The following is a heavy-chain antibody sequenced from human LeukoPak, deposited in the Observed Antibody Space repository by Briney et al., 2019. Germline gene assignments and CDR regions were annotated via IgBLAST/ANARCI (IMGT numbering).Heavy chain of an antibody. V-gene: IGHV3-30-3*01. CDR3: ARADISGYFDY. J-gene: IGHJ4*02. CDR2: ISYDGSNK. Sequence: GGSLRLSCAASGFTFSSYAKHWVRQAPGKGLEWAAVISYDGSNKYYADSVKGRFTISRDNSKNTLYLQMNSLRAEDTAVYYCARADISGYFDYWGQGTLVTVSS. CDR1: GFTFSSYA.